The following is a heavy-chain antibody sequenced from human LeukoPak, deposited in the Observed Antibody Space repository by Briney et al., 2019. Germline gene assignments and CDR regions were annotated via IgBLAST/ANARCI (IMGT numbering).Heavy chain of an antibody. Sequence: GGSLRLSCAASGFTFSSYSMNWVRQAPGKGLEWVSSISSSSSYIYYADSVKGRFTISRDNAKNSLYLQMNSLRAEDTAVCYWARDRYDILTGYPELYYFDYWGQGTLVTVSS. V-gene: IGHV3-21*01. CDR3: ARDRYDILTGYPELYYFDY. D-gene: IGHD3-9*01. J-gene: IGHJ4*02. CDR2: ISSSSSYI. CDR1: GFTFSSYS.